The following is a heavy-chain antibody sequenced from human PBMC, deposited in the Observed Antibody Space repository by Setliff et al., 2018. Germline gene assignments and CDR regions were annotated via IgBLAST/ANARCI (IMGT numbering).Heavy chain of an antibody. D-gene: IGHD3-16*01. V-gene: IGHV3-7*01. CDR1: GFTFSSFW. Sequence: LRLSCAASGFTFSSFWMAWVRQSPGRGLEWVANINQDGSGKFYVDSVKGRFTIARDNAQNSLYLQMNSLRAEDTAVYYCARDGGMGMIKGYYYGLDVWGQGTSVTVSS. CDR2: INQDGSGK. CDR3: ARDGGMGMIKGYYYGLDV. J-gene: IGHJ6*02.